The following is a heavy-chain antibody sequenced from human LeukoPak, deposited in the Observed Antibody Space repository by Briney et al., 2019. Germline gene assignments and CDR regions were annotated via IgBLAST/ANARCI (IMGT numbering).Heavy chain of an antibody. D-gene: IGHD3-16*01. CDR3: ASLVRGGEVVTFDY. J-gene: IGHJ4*02. Sequence: SETLSLTCTVSGGSISSGGYYWSWIRQPPGKGLEWIGYIYHSGSTYYNPSLKSRATISVDRSKNQFSLKLSSVTAADTAVYYCASLVRGGEVVTFDYWGQGTLVTVSS. CDR1: GGSISSGGYY. V-gene: IGHV4-30-2*01. CDR2: IYHSGST.